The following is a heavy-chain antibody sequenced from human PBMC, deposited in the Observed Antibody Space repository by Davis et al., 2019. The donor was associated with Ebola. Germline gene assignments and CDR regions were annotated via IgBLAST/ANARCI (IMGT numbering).Heavy chain of an antibody. Sequence: GESLKISCRASGFAFSSYGMHWVRQTPGKGLEWVAFIRFDGSDQYYVDAVKGRFSISRDNSKNTLYLEMNSLRVDDTSVYYCTKDPPDYWGQGTLVTVSS. CDR3: TKDPPDY. CDR2: IRFDGSDQ. J-gene: IGHJ4*02. CDR1: GFAFSSYG. V-gene: IGHV3-30*02.